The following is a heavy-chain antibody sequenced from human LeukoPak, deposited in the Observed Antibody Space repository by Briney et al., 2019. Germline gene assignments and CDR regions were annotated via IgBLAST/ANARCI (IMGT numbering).Heavy chain of an antibody. J-gene: IGHJ5*01. CDR2: IYHSGST. CDR3: ARDGGEPAAVGNRWFDS. D-gene: IGHD6-13*01. CDR1: GGSISSGGYY. Sequence: SETLSLTCTVSGGSISSGGYYWSWIRQPPGKGLEWIGYIYHSGSTYYNPSLKSRVTISVDRSKNQFSLKLSSVTAADTAVYYCARDGGEPAAVGNRWFDSWGQGTLVTVSS. V-gene: IGHV4-30-2*01.